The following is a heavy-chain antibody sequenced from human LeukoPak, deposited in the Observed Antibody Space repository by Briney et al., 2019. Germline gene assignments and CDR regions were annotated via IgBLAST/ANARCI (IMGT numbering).Heavy chain of an antibody. D-gene: IGHD3-22*01. J-gene: IGHJ4*02. CDR1: GYTFTGYY. CDR2: INPNSGGT. V-gene: IGHV1-2*06. Sequence: GASVKVSCKASGYTFTGYYMHWVRQAPGQGLEWMGRINPNSGGTNYAQKFQGRVTMTRDTSISTAYMELSRLRSGDTAVYYCASPRLPYYYDSSGSTQVFDYWGQGTLVTVSS. CDR3: ASPRLPYYYDSSGSTQVFDY.